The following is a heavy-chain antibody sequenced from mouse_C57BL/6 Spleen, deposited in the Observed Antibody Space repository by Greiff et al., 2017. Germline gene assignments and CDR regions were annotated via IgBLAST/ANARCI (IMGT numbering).Heavy chain of an antibody. CDR3: TPLYYGSSFAY. CDR2: IDPEDGDT. Sequence: VQLKESGPELVRPGASVKLPCTASGFNIKDYYMHWVKQRPEQGLEWIGRIDPEDGDTEYAPKFQGKATMTADTSSNTASLQLSSLTSEDTAVYYCTPLYYGSSFAYWGQGTLVTVSA. CDR1: GFNIKDYY. V-gene: IGHV14-1*01. D-gene: IGHD1-1*01. J-gene: IGHJ3*01.